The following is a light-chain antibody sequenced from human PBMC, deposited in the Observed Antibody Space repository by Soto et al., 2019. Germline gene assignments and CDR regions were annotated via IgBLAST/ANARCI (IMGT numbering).Light chain of an antibody. V-gene: IGLV4-60*02. CDR3: ETWDSNTRV. J-gene: IGLJ2*01. CDR1: GGHSSYI. CDR2: LEGSGSY. Sequence: QSVLTQSSSASASLGSSVKLTCTLSGGHSSYIIAWHQQQPGKAPRYLMKLEGSGSYNKGSGVPDRFSGSSSGADRYLTISHLQFEDEADYYCETWDSNTRVFGGGTKVTVL.